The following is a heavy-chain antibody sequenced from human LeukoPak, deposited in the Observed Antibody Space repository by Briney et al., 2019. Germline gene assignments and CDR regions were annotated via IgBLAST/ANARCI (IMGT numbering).Heavy chain of an antibody. J-gene: IGHJ4*02. Sequence: GGSLRLSCAASGFTFSSYGMHWVRQAPGKGLEWVAFIRFDGSDKYYADSVKGRFTISRDDSKNTLYLQMNSLRLEDTAVYHCTKSDTSGYRTYHFNYWGQGTLVTVSS. V-gene: IGHV3-30*02. CDR3: TKSDTSGYRTYHFNY. CDR1: GFTFSSYG. CDR2: IRFDGSDK. D-gene: IGHD3-22*01.